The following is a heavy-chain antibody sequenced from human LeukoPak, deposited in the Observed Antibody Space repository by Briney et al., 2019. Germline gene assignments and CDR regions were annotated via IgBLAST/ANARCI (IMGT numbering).Heavy chain of an antibody. CDR1: GFTFRDYY. V-gene: IGHV3-11*04. D-gene: IGHD3-3*01. CDR2: IDGRGSTM. Sequence: TGGSLRLSCAASGFTFRDYYMSWIRQAPGKGLEWISYIDGRGSTMYYADSVRGRFSISRDNAKNSLYLQMNSLRAEDTAVYYCARLREIPVFGVVTKSTSYFDYWGQGTLVTVSS. J-gene: IGHJ4*02. CDR3: ARLREIPVFGVVTKSTSYFDY.